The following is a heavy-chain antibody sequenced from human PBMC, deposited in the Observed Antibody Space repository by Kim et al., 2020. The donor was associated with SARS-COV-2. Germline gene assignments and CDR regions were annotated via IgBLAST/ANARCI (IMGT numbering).Heavy chain of an antibody. CDR3: AGDYSSGWGGAGWELRGMDV. D-gene: IGHD6-19*01. CDR1: GGSISSGSYY. J-gene: IGHJ6*02. Sequence: SETLSLTCTVSGGSISSGSYYWSWIRQPAGKGLEWIGRIYTSGSTNYNPSLKSRVTISVDTSKNQFSLKLSSVTDADTAVYYCAGDYSSGWGGAGWELRGMDVWGQGTTVTVSS. CDR2: IYTSGST. V-gene: IGHV4-61*02.